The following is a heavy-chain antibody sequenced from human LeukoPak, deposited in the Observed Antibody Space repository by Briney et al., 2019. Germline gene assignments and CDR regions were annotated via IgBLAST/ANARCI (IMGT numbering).Heavy chain of an antibody. CDR1: GFTFSSYS. Sequence: GGSLRLSCAASGFTFSSYSMNWVRQVPGKGLEWVSPISSSSSYIYYADSVKGRFTISRDNAKNSLYLQMNSLRAEDTAVYYCARGNRPPLHHWGQGTLVTVSS. CDR3: ARGNRPPLHH. D-gene: IGHD1-14*01. V-gene: IGHV3-21*01. J-gene: IGHJ1*01. CDR2: ISSSSSYI.